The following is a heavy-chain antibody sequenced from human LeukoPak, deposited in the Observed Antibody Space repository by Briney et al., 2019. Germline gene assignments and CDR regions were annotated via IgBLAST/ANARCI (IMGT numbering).Heavy chain of an antibody. CDR3: ATFRDWLLGPGDYYYMDV. V-gene: IGHV1-2*02. J-gene: IGHJ6*03. Sequence: ASVKVSCKASGYTFTGYYMHWVRQAPGQGLEWMGGINPNSGGTNYAQKFQGRVTMTRDTSISTAYMELSRLRSDDTAVYYCATFRDWLLGPGDYYYMDVWGKGTTVTVSS. D-gene: IGHD3/OR15-3a*01. CDR1: GYTFTGYY. CDR2: INPNSGGT.